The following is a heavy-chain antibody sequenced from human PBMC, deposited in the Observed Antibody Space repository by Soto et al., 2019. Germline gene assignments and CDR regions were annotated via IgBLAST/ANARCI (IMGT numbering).Heavy chain of an antibody. J-gene: IGHJ4*02. Sequence: EGSLRLSCAASGFTFRSYAMSWVRQAPGKGLEWVSAISGSGGSTYYADSVKGRFTISRDNSKNTLYLQMNSLRAEETAVYYCVLWPPYSFDYWGQGTLVTVSS. CDR1: GFTFRSYA. CDR3: VLWPPYSFDY. CDR2: ISGSGGST. V-gene: IGHV3-23*01. D-gene: IGHD3-10*01.